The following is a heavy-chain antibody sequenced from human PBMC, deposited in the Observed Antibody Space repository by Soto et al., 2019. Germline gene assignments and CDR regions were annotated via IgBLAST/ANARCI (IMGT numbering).Heavy chain of an antibody. Sequence: SETLSLTCTVSGGSISSGGYYWSWIRQHPGKGLEWIGYIYYSGSTYYNPSLKSRVTISVDTSKNQFSLKLSSVTAADTAVYYCARYYSHDYSNYGGYYYYGMDVWGQGTTVTVSS. CDR2: IYYSGST. CDR1: GGSISSGGYY. D-gene: IGHD4-4*01. J-gene: IGHJ6*02. CDR3: ARYYSHDYSNYGGYYYYGMDV. V-gene: IGHV4-31*03.